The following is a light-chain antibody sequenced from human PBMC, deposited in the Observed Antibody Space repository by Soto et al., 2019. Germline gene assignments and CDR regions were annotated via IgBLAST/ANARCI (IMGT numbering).Light chain of an antibody. CDR3: QQRSNWPP. V-gene: IGKV3-11*01. J-gene: IGKJ2*01. Sequence: EIVLTQSPATLSLSPGARANLSCRVSQSVSSYLAWYQQKPGQAPRLLIYDASNRATGIPARFSGSGSGTDFTLTISSLEPEDFAVYYCQQRSNWPPFGQGTKLEIK. CDR1: QSVSSY. CDR2: DAS.